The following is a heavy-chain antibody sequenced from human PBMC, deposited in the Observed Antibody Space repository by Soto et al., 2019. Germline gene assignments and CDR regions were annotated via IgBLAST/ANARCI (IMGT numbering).Heavy chain of an antibody. Sequence: GGALGLSCAASGFTFSSYGMHWVRQAPGKGLEWVAVIWYDGSNKYYADSVKGRFTISRDNSKNTLYLQMNSLRAEDTAVYYCARDLPQQLVLDYWGQGTLVTVSS. V-gene: IGHV3-33*01. D-gene: IGHD6-13*01. CDR3: ARDLPQQLVLDY. J-gene: IGHJ4*02. CDR2: IWYDGSNK. CDR1: GFTFSSYG.